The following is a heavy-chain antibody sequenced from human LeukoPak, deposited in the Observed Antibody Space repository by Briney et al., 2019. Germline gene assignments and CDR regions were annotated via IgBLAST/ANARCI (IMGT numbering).Heavy chain of an antibody. CDR2: INPNSDDT. V-gene: IGHV1-2*02. CDR3: ARDGNFDN. D-gene: IGHD1-26*01. Sequence: ASVKVSCKASGYTFTGYYMHWVRQAPGQGLEWMGWINPNSDDTNFAQKFQGRVTMTRDTSISAIYMELSRLRSDDTAVYYCARDGNFDNWGQGTLVTVSS. CDR1: GYTFTGYY. J-gene: IGHJ4*02.